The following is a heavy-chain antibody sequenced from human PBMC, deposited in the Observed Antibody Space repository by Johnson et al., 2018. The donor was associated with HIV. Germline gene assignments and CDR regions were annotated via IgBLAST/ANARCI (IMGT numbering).Heavy chain of an antibody. CDR1: GFTFSNAW. Sequence: EVQLVESGGGLVQRGGSLRLSCAASGFTFSNAWMSWVRQAPGKGLEWVSRIKSKTDGGTTDYAAPVKGRFSISRDDSKNTLYLQMNSLKTEDTAVYYCTTTSSSGYTNSYAFDVWGQGTMVTVSS. J-gene: IGHJ3*01. V-gene: IGHV3-15*01. CDR3: TTTSSSGYTNSYAFDV. D-gene: IGHD6-6*01. CDR2: IKSKTDGGTT.